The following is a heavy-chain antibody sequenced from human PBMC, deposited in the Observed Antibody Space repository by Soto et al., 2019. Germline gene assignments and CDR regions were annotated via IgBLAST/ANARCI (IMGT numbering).Heavy chain of an antibody. J-gene: IGHJ4*02. CDR3: ARAHDFWGGRQQPIDS. CDR1: GGSFRGFY. CDR2: INHVGIT. D-gene: IGHD3-3*01. V-gene: IGHV4-34*01. Sequence: QVQLQQWGAGLLKPSETLSLTCAVSGGSFRGFYWTWIRQSPGKGLEWLGDINHVGITNYNPSLKSRVSIPVYTSKSQFSLKLGSVTAADTAVYYCARAHDFWGGRQQPIDSWGQGTLVTVSS.